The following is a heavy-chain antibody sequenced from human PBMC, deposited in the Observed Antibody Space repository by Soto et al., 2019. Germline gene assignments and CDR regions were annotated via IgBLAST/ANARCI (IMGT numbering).Heavy chain of an antibody. D-gene: IGHD2-2*01. CDR3: ALASPFCSSPTCYFDS. Sequence: GESLKISCKGSGYNFNTYWIAWVRQMPGKGLEWMGIIYPSDSDSRYSPSFQGHVTISADKSINTAYLQWSSLKASDTAMYYCALASPFCSSPTCYFDSWGQGTLVTVSS. CDR2: IYPSDSDS. CDR1: GYNFNTYW. J-gene: IGHJ4*02. V-gene: IGHV5-51*01.